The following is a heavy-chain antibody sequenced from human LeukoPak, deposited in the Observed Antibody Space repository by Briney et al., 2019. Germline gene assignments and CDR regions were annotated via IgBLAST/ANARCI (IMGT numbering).Heavy chain of an antibody. V-gene: IGHV1-8*01. D-gene: IGHD3-3*01. J-gene: IGHJ6*02. CDR1: GYTFTSYD. Sequence: ASVKVSCKASGYTFTSYDINWVRQATGQGLEWMGWMNPNSGNTGYAQKFQGRVTMTRNTSISTAYMELSSLRSEDTAVYYCASRGPPPSTYYDFWSGYFNKGGNYYYYGMDVWGQGTTVTVSS. CDR2: MNPNSGNT. CDR3: ASRGPPPSTYYDFWSGYFNKGGNYYYYGMDV.